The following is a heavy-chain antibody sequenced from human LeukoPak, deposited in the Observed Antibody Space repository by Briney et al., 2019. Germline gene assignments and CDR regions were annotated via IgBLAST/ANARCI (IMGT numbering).Heavy chain of an antibody. V-gene: IGHV1-3*01. Sequence: ASVKVSCKASGYTFTNYAIHWVRQAPGQRLEWMGWVNAGDGNTMYSQRFQGRVTITRDTSASTAYMDLNSLRSEDTAVYYCARGIWSARYPADYYLDYWGHGTLVTVSS. CDR1: GYTFTNYA. D-gene: IGHD3-3*01. CDR2: VNAGDGNT. CDR3: ARGIWSARYPADYYLDY. J-gene: IGHJ4*01.